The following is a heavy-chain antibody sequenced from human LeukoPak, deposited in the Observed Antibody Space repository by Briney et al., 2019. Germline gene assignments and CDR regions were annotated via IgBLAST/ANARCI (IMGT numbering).Heavy chain of an antibody. J-gene: IGHJ3*02. CDR1: GFTFSSYA. CDR3: ARDYTDLHDAFDI. Sequence: GGSLRLSCAASGFTFSSYAMHWVRQAPGKGLEWVAVISYDGSNKYYADSVKGRFTISRDNSKNTLYLQMNSLRAEDTAVYYCARDYTDLHDAFDIWGQGTMVTVSS. V-gene: IGHV3-30-3*01. CDR2: ISYDGSNK. D-gene: IGHD3-16*01.